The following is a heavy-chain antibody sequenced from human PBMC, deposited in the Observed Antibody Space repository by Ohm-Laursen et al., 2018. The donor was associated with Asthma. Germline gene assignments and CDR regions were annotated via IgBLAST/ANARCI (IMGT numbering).Heavy chain of an antibody. CDR1: GYTFTSYF. CDR3: ARGMNYYGSGTNLTYYYYYGMDV. Sequence: ASVKVSCKASGYTFTSYFMHWVRQAPGQGLEWMGWINPNSGGANYAQKFQGWVTMTRDTSISTAYMELSRLRSDDTAVYYCARGMNYYGSGTNLTYYYYYGMDVWGQGTTVTVSS. D-gene: IGHD3-10*01. CDR2: INPNSGGA. V-gene: IGHV1-2*04. J-gene: IGHJ6*02.